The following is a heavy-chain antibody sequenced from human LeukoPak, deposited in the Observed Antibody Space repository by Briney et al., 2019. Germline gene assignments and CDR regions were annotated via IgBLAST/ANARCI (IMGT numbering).Heavy chain of an antibody. D-gene: IGHD2-15*01. CDR2: IYYSGST. V-gene: IGHV4-31*03. CDR1: GGSISSGGYY. CDR3: ARGKIGYCSGGSCYNWFDP. Sequence: SETLSLTCTVSGGSISSGGYYWSWIRQHPGKGLEWIGYIYYSGSTYYNPSLKSRVTISVDTSKNRFSLKLSSVTAADTAVYYCARGKIGYCSGGSCYNWFDPWGQGTLVTVSS. J-gene: IGHJ5*02.